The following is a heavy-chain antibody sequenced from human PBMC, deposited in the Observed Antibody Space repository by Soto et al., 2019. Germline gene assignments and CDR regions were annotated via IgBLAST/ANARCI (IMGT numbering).Heavy chain of an antibody. CDR3: ARPMNYNDYLDS. V-gene: IGHV1-3*01. Sequence: ASVKVSCKASGYTFTSYAMQWVRQAPGQRLEWMGWINAGNGTTKYSQTFQGRVTLTRDTSASTDYMELGSLRPEDTAVYYCARPMNYNDYLDSWGQGTLVTVSS. CDR2: INAGNGTT. CDR1: GYTFTSYA. J-gene: IGHJ4*02. D-gene: IGHD3-10*01.